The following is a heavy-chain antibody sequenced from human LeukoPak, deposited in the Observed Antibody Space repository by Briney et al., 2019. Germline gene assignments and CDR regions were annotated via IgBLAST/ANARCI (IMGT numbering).Heavy chain of an antibody. V-gene: IGHV4-59*01. CDR1: GGSISSYY. CDR3: ARGVSYCDSSRYYNECFNH. J-gene: IGHJ1*01. Sequence: SETLSLTCAVYGGSISSYYWSWIRQPPGQGLEWIGYIYYSGSTNYNPSLKSRVTISVDTSKNQFSLKLSSVTAADTAVYYCARGVSYCDSSRYYNECFNHWGQGTLVTVSS. CDR2: IYYSGST. D-gene: IGHD3-22*01.